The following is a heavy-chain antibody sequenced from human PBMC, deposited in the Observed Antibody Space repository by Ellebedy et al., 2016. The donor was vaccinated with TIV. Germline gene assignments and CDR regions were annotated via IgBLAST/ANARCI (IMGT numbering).Heavy chain of an antibody. D-gene: IGHD3-22*01. CDR2: ISSSGVST. V-gene: IGHV3-23*01. CDR1: GFTFRNFA. CDR3: AKLDSSGYYYGRFDY. J-gene: IGHJ4*02. Sequence: GESLKISCAASGFTFRNFAMTWVRQAPGRGLEWVSSISSSGVSTDSADSVRGRVTISRDNSKNTLYLQINSLRADDTALYYCAKLDSSGYYYGRFDYWGQGTLVTVSS.